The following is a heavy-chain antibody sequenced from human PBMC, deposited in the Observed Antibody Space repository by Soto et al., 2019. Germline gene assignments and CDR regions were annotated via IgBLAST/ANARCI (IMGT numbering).Heavy chain of an antibody. D-gene: IGHD3-9*01. J-gene: IGHJ4*02. CDR2: IYYSGST. CDR1: GGSISSGGYY. Sequence: PSETLSLTCTVSGGSISSGGYYWSWIRQHPGKGLEWIGYIYYSGSTYYNPSLKSRVTISVDTSKNQFSLKLSSVTAADTAVYYCAIWRHYFDWFDYWGQGTLVTVPQ. CDR3: AIWRHYFDWFDY. V-gene: IGHV4-31*03.